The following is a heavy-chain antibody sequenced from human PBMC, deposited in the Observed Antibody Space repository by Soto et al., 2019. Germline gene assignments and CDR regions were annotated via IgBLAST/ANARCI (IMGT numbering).Heavy chain of an antibody. CDR2: INAGNGNT. J-gene: IGHJ4*02. CDR3: ARGITIPTTIDY. D-gene: IGHD3-3*01. Sequence: ASVKVSCKASGYTFTSYAMHWVRQAPGQRLEWMGWINAGNGNTKYSQKFQGRVTITRDTSASTAYMELSSLRSEDTAVYYCARGITIPTTIDYWGQGTLVTVSS. V-gene: IGHV1-3*01. CDR1: GYTFTSYA.